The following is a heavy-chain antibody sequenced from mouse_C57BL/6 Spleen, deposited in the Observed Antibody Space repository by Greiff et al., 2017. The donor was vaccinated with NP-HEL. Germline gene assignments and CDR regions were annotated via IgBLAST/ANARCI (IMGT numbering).Heavy chain of an antibody. CDR2: ISDGRSYT. CDR1: GFTFTSYA. CDR3: ERDLYYWVVDY. J-gene: IGHJ4*01. D-gene: IGHD1-1*01. V-gene: IGHV5-4*01. Sequence: EVQLLESGGGLVKPGASLKLSCAASGFTFTSYAMSWVRQTPEKSLEWVATISDGRSYTYYPDNVKGRFTIARDNAKNNLYLKMRHVKSEETDMYYCERDLYYWVVDYWGQGTSVTVSS.